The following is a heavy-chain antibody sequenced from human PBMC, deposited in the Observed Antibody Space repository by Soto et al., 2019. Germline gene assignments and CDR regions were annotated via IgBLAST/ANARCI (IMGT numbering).Heavy chain of an antibody. D-gene: IGHD1-26*01. J-gene: IGHJ3*01. CDR2: IIPILGSA. V-gene: IGHV1-69*01. CDR3: ASRERVDAFDV. Sequence: QVQLVQSGAEVKRPGSSVKVSCKASGGTIISHAISWVRQAPGQGLEWMGGIIPILGSANYAQKFQDRLTIIADASTSTTYMELSRLRSGDAAVYYCASRERVDAFDVWGQGTLVTVSS. CDR1: GGTIISHA.